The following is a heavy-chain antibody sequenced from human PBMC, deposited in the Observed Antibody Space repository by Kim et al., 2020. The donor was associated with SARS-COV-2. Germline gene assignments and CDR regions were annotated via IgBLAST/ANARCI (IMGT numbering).Heavy chain of an antibody. CDR1: GFTFSSYA. Sequence: GGSLRLSCAASGFTFSSYAMSWVRQAPGKGLEWVSAISGSGGSTYYADSVKGRFTISRDNSKNTLYLQMNSLRAEDTAVYYCAKCSGYSSGCDGMDVWGQGTTVTVSS. V-gene: IGHV3-23*01. CDR3: AKCSGYSSGCDGMDV. D-gene: IGHD6-19*01. CDR2: ISGSGGST. J-gene: IGHJ6*02.